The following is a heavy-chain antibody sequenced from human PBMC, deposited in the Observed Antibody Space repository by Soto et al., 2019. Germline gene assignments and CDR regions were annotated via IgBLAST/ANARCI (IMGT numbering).Heavy chain of an antibody. J-gene: IGHJ3*02. CDR1: GFSFSSYW. CDR3: AKDLGGIWFGEFKGAFDI. Sequence: GGSLRLSCAASGFSFSSYWMSWVRQAPGKGLEWVSAISGSGGSTYYADSVKGRFTISRDNSKNTLYLQMNSLRAEDTAVYYCAKDLGGIWFGEFKGAFDIWGQGTMVTVSS. D-gene: IGHD3-10*01. CDR2: ISGSGGST. V-gene: IGHV3-23*01.